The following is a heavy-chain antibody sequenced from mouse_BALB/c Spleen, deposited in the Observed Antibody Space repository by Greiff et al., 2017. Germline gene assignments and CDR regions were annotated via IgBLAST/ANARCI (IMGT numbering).Heavy chain of an antibody. Sequence: VKLMESGAELVRPGASVTLSCKASGYTFTDYEMHWVKQTPVHGLEWIGAIDPETGGTAYNQKFKGKATLTADKSSSTAYMELRSLTSEDSAVYYCTRRWVVDYWGQGTTLTVSS. V-gene: IGHV1-15*01. CDR3: TRRWVVDY. D-gene: IGHD1-1*01. CDR1: GYTFTDYE. J-gene: IGHJ2*01. CDR2: IDPETGGT.